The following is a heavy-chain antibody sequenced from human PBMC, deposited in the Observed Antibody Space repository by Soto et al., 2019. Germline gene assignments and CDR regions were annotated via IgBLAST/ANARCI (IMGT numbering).Heavy chain of an antibody. Sequence: SETLSLTCTVSGGSISSTSYYWGWIRQPPGKGLEWIGSIYYTGSTYYNPSLKSRVTISVDTSKNQFSLNLSSVTAADTAMYYCATFTFFGVVIPRGFDPWGQGILVTVSS. D-gene: IGHD3-3*01. V-gene: IGHV4-39*01. CDR2: IYYTGST. J-gene: IGHJ5*02. CDR3: ATFTFFGVVIPRGFDP. CDR1: GGSISSTSYY.